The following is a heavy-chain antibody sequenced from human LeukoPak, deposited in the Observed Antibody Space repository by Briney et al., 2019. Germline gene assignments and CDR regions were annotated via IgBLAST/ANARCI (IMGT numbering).Heavy chain of an antibody. V-gene: IGHV3-48*01. Sequence: GGSLRLSCAASGFTFSSYGMTWVRQAPGKGPEWVSYISSSSSTIYYADSVKGRFTISRDNAKNSLYLQLNSLRAEDTAVYYCAKAVAAAGTGGYLWGQGTLVTVSS. J-gene: IGHJ4*02. CDR1: GFTFSSYG. CDR2: ISSSSSTI. CDR3: AKAVAAAGTGGYL. D-gene: IGHD6-13*01.